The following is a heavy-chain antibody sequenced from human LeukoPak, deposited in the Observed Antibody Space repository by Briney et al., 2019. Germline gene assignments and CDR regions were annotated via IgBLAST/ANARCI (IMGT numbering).Heavy chain of an antibody. CDR3: ARHGTLWQRRLEFEY. D-gene: IGHD5-18*01. CDR2: IHYSGST. V-gene: IGHV4-59*08. CDR1: GGSISPYY. Sequence: NPSETLSLTCTVSGGSISPYYWSWIRQPPGKGLEWIGYIHYSGSTNYNPSLKSRVTISVDTSKNQFSLKLSSVTAADTAVYFCARHGTLWQRRLEFEYWGQGTLVTVSS. J-gene: IGHJ4*02.